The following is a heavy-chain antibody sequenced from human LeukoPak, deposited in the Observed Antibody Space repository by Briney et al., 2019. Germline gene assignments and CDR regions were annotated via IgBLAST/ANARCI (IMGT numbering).Heavy chain of an antibody. CDR1: GGSISSSSYY. D-gene: IGHD5-24*01. V-gene: IGHV4-39*01. Sequence: SETLSLTCTVSGGSISSSSYYWGWIRQPPGKGLEWIGSIYYSGSTYYNPSLKSRVTISVDTSKNQFSLKLSSVTAADTAVYYCARQIEMATCFDYWGQGTLVTVSS. CDR2: IYYSGST. J-gene: IGHJ4*02. CDR3: ARQIEMATCFDY.